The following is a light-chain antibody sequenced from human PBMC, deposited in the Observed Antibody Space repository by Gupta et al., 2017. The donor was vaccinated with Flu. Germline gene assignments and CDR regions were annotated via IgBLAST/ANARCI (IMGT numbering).Light chain of an antibody. CDR2: EVS. J-gene: IGLJ1*01. CDR1: SSDVGSYNR. Sequence: QSALTQPPSVSGSPGQSVTISCTGTSSDVGSYNRVSWYQQPPGTAPKLMIYEVSKRPSGVPDRFSGSKSGNTASLTISGLQAEDEADYYCISYTSSITYVFGTGTKVTVL. CDR3: ISYTSSITYV. V-gene: IGLV2-18*02.